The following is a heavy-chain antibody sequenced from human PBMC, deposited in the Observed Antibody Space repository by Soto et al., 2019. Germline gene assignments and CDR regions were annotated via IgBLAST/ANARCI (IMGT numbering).Heavy chain of an antibody. CDR1: GFTFSSYG. D-gene: IGHD2-15*01. CDR3: ARERYCSGGSCYSFDY. CDR2: IWYDGSNK. V-gene: IGHV3-33*01. J-gene: IGHJ4*02. Sequence: QVQLVESGGGVVQPGRSLRLSCAASGFTFSSYGMHWVRQAPGKGLEWVAVIWYDGSNKYYADSVKGRFTISRDNSKNTLYLQMNSLRAEDTAVYYCARERYCSGGSCYSFDYWGQGTLGTVSS.